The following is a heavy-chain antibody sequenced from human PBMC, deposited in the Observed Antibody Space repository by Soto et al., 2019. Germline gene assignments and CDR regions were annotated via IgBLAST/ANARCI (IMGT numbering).Heavy chain of an antibody. CDR3: ARAGRGSGYPNYFDY. D-gene: IGHD3-22*01. Sequence: ASVKVSCKASGYTFTSYGISWVRQAPGQGLEWMGWISAYNGNTNYAQKLQGRVTMTTDTSTSTAYMELRSLRSDDTAVYYCARAGRGSGYPNYFDYWGQGTLVTVSS. J-gene: IGHJ4*02. CDR2: ISAYNGNT. CDR1: GYTFTSYG. V-gene: IGHV1-18*04.